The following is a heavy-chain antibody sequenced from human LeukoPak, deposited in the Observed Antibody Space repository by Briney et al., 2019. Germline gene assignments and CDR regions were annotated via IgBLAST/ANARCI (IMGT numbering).Heavy chain of an antibody. CDR1: GFTFSSYS. CDR3: VRGDLRLPRSTPDC. V-gene: IGHV3-48*01. Sequence: GGSLRLSCAASGFTFSSYSMNWVRQAPGKGLEWVSYISSSSSTIYYADSVKGRFTISRDNAKNSLYLQMNSLRGEDTAMYYCVRGDLRLPRSTPDCWGQGTLVTVSS. D-gene: IGHD5/OR15-5a*01. CDR2: ISSSSSTI. J-gene: IGHJ4*02.